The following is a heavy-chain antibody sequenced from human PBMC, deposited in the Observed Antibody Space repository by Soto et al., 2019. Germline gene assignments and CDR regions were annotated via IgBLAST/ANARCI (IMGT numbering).Heavy chain of an antibody. D-gene: IGHD6-13*01. J-gene: IGHJ5*02. Sequence: PGGSLRLSCAASGFTFRSFTMNWVRQAPGKGLEWVSTISSNSTYIYYTDEVRGRFTISRDNAKNSLPLQMNSLRAEETAVYYCTRDASRDSSARGWFDPWGPGTLVTVSS. CDR2: ISSNSTYI. CDR1: GFTFRSFT. CDR3: TRDASRDSSARGWFDP. V-gene: IGHV3-21*01.